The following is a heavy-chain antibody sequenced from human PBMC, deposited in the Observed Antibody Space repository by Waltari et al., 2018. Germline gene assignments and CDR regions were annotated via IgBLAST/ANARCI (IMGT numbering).Heavy chain of an antibody. D-gene: IGHD2-21*02. CDR1: GYTFINNA. J-gene: IGHJ4*02. CDR2: FDPEDGET. V-gene: IGHV1-24*01. CDR3: ATDPMVVTPGY. Sequence: QVQLVQSGAEVKKPGASVKVSCKASGYTFINNAIYWVRQAPGQRLEWMGGFDPEDGETIYAQKFQGRVTMTEDTSTDTAYMELSSLRSEDTAVYYCATDPMVVTPGYWGQGTLVTVSS.